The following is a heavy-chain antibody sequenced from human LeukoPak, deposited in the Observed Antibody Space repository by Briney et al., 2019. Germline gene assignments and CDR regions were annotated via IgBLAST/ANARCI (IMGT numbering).Heavy chain of an antibody. V-gene: IGHV4-61*02. CDR3: ASARRYSGYDSWEFYYYGMDV. CDR2: IYTSGST. D-gene: IGHD5-12*01. J-gene: IGHJ6*02. CDR1: GDSLRSDFYY. Sequence: SETLSLTCTVSGDSLRSDFYYWSWIRQPAGRELEWIGRIYTSGSTTYNPSLKSRVTISIDMSKNQFSLHLSSVAAADTAVYYCASARRYSGYDSWEFYYYGMDVWGRGTTVTVSS.